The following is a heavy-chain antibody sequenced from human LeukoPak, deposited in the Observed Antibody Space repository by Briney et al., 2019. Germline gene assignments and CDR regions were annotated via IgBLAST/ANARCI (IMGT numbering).Heavy chain of an antibody. CDR2: ISGSGGST. CDR3: AKVSSNYYGSGSYQTLDY. D-gene: IGHD3-10*01. Sequence: GGSLRLSCAASGFTFSSYWMNWVRQAPGKGLEWVSAISGSGGSTYYADSVKGRFTISRDNSKNTLDLQMNSLRAEDTAVYYCAKVSSNYYGSGSYQTLDYWGQGTLVTVSS. CDR1: GFTFSSYW. J-gene: IGHJ4*02. V-gene: IGHV3-23*01.